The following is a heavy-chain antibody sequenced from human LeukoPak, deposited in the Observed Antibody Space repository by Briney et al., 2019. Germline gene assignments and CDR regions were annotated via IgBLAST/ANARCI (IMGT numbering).Heavy chain of an antibody. J-gene: IGHJ3*02. CDR1: GYTFTGYY. Sequence: GASVKVSCKASGYTFTGYYMHWVRQAPGQGLEWMGWINPNSGGTNYAQKFQGRVTMTRDTSISTAYMELSRLRSDDTAVYYCARDRYTYYYGSGSYNAFDIWGQGTMVTVSS. V-gene: IGHV1-2*02. CDR3: ARDRYTYYYGSGSYNAFDI. D-gene: IGHD3-10*01. CDR2: INPNSGGT.